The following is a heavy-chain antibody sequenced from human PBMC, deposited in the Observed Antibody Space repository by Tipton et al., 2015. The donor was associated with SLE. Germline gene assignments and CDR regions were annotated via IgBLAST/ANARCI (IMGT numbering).Heavy chain of an antibody. CDR3: ARDHTRGSYYYMDV. D-gene: IGHD1-26*01. V-gene: IGHV3-7*01. J-gene: IGHJ6*03. Sequence: SLRLSCAASGFTFSSYWMSWVRQAPGKGLEWVANIKQDGSEKYYVDSVKGRFTISRDNAKNSLYLQMNSLRAEDTAVYYCARDHTRGSYYYMDVWGQGTMVTASS. CDR1: GFTFSSYW. CDR2: IKQDGSEK.